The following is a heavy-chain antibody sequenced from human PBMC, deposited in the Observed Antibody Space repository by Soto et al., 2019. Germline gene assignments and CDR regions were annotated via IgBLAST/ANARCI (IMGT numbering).Heavy chain of an antibody. J-gene: IGHJ6*01. V-gene: IGHV3-74*02. Sequence: EVQLVESGGGLVRPGGSLRLSCAASGFTFSSYWMHWVRQAPGKGLVWVSRMNEDGGTTDYADSVKGRFTISRDNAKNTLHLQMHSRRGEELAVNYCASELMGRADVWGQGTTGTV. CDR2: MNEDGGTT. CDR1: GFTFSSYW. D-gene: IGHD1-26*01. CDR3: ASELMGRADV.